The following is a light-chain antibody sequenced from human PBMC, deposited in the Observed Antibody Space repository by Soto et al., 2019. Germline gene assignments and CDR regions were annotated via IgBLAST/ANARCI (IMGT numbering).Light chain of an antibody. J-gene: IGKJ1*01. Sequence: DIQLTQSPSPLSASVGDRVTVTCRASQSISRYLNWYQQKPGNAPKLLIYKASTLKSGVPSRFSGSGSGTEFTLTISSLQPDEFATYYCQHYNSYSEAFGQGTKVDIK. V-gene: IGKV1-5*03. CDR3: QHYNSYSEA. CDR2: KAS. CDR1: QSISRY.